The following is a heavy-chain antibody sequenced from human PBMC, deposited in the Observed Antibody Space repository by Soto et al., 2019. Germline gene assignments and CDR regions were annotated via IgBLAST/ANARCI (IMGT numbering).Heavy chain of an antibody. J-gene: IGHJ4*02. CDR3: ARPPGYISDWYYFDL. D-gene: IGHD3-9*01. CDR2: IRPKSGAT. V-gene: IGHV1-2*02. Sequence: ASVKVSCKASGYTFIDYYMHWVRQAPGQGFEWLGRIRPKSGATNYAQKFQGRVTMTWDTSLNTAYMELSSLISEDTAVYYCARPPGYISDWYYFDLWGQGTLVTVSS. CDR1: GYTFIDYY.